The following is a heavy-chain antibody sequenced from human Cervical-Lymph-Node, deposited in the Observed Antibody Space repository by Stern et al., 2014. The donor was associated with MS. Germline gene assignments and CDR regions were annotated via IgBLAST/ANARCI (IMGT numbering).Heavy chain of an antibody. CDR1: GGSFSGYY. CDR2: INHSGRT. V-gene: IGHV4-34*01. D-gene: IGHD6-13*01. J-gene: IGHJ5*02. Sequence: QVQLQQWGAGLLKPSETLSLTCAVYGGSFSGYYWSWIRQPPGKGLEWIGEINHSGRTNYNPSLTSRVTISVDTSKNQFSLKLSSVTAADTAVYYCARGRRAFYSSSPYYNWFDPWGQGTLVTVSS. CDR3: ARGRRAFYSSSPYYNWFDP.